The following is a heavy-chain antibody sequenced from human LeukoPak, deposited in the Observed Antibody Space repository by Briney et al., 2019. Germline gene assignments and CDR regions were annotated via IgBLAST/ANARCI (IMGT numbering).Heavy chain of an antibody. CDR2: ISWNSALI. Sequence: GGSLRHSCVASGFTFNGFAMHWVRLVPGKGLEGVSGISWNSALIDYADSVKGRFTISRDNAKNSLYLQMNRLRAEDTAFYYCAKGGVAVSGTPNQGYFDSWGQGTLVTVSS. CDR3: AKGGVAVSGTPNQGYFDS. D-gene: IGHD6-19*01. J-gene: IGHJ4*02. V-gene: IGHV3-9*01. CDR1: GFTFNGFA.